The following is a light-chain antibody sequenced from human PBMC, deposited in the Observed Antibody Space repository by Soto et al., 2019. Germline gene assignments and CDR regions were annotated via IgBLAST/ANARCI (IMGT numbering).Light chain of an antibody. CDR2: AAS. V-gene: IGKV1-39*01. CDR1: QSISSY. J-gene: IGKJ4*01. CDR3: QQSYSTPLT. Sequence: DIQMTQSPSSLSASVGDRVIITCRASQSISSYLNWYQQKPGKAPKLLIYAASSLQSGVPSRFSGSGSGTDFTLTISSLQPEEFATYYCQQSYSTPLTFGGGTKVEIK.